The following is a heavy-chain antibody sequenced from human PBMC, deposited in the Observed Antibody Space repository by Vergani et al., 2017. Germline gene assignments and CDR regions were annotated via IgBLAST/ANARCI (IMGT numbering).Heavy chain of an antibody. J-gene: IGHJ6*02. CDR1: GGSFSGYY. CDR2: INHSGST. V-gene: IGHV4-34*01. CDR3: ARAQGYQHYYYYYGMDV. Sequence: QVQLQQWGAGLLKPSETLSLTCAVYGGSFSGYYWSWIRQPPGKGLEWIGEINHSGSTNYNPSLKSRVTISVDTSKNQFSLKLSSVTAADTAVYYCARAQGYQHYYYYYGMDVWGQGTTVTVSS. D-gene: IGHD2-2*01.